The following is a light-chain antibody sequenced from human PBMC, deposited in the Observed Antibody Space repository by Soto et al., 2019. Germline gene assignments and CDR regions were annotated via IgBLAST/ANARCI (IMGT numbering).Light chain of an antibody. J-gene: IGKJ3*01. CDR1: QSVFYSPNNKNY. CDR3: QQYYSNPPLFT. Sequence: DIVMTQSPDSIAVSMGERATINCKSSQSVFYSPNNKNYLAWYQQKPGQPPKLLLSWASTRESGVPDRFSGSGSGTDFALTISSLLAEHVAVYYCQQYYSNPPLFTFGPGTKVDIK. CDR2: WAS. V-gene: IGKV4-1*01.